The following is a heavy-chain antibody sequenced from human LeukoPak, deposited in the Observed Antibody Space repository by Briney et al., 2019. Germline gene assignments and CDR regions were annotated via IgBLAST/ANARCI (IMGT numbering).Heavy chain of an antibody. J-gene: IGHJ3*02. CDR3: AKDRRCSSTSCYDAFDI. CDR1: GFTFSTYW. D-gene: IGHD2-2*01. CDR2: ISSDGSIT. Sequence: PGGSLRLSCAASGFTFSTYWMHWVRQAPGKGLVWVSRISSDGSITGYADSVKGRFTISRDNAKNTLYLQMNSLRAEDTAVYYCAKDRRCSSTSCYDAFDIWGQGTMVTVSS. V-gene: IGHV3-74*01.